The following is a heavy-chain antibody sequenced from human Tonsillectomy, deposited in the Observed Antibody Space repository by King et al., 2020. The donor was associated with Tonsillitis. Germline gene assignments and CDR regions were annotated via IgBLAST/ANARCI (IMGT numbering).Heavy chain of an antibody. J-gene: IGHJ4*02. CDR3: ASRYDSSGYYYAPPFDY. D-gene: IGHD3-22*01. V-gene: IGHV3-30*03. Sequence: VQLVESGGGVVQPGRSLRLSCAASGFTFSSYGMHWVRQAPGKGLEWVAVISYDGSNKYYADSVKGRFTISRDNSKNTLYLQMNSLRAEDTAVYYCASRYDSSGYYYAPPFDYWGQGTLVTVSS. CDR2: ISYDGSNK. CDR1: GFTFSSYG.